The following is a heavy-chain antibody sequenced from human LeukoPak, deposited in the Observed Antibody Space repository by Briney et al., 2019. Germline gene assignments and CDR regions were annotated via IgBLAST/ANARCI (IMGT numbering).Heavy chain of an antibody. V-gene: IGHV1-2*02. Sequence: ASVTVSCKASGYTFTGYYMHWVRQAPGQGLEWMGWINPNSGGTNSAQKFQGRVTMTRDTSISTAYMELSSLRSDDTAVYFCARDMVGATPFDYWGQGTLVTVSS. CDR3: ARDMVGATPFDY. CDR1: GYTFTGYY. CDR2: INPNSGGT. D-gene: IGHD1-26*01. J-gene: IGHJ4*02.